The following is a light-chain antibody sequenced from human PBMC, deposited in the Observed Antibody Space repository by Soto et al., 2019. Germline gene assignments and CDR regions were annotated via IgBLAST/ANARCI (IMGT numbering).Light chain of an antibody. CDR3: ATWDDSLNGWV. J-gene: IGLJ3*02. CDR2: SNN. Sequence: QSVLTQPPSASGTPGQRVTISCSGSSSNIGSNIVNWYQQLPRTAPKLLIYSNNQRPSGVPDRFSGSKSGTSASLAIRGLQSEDEADYYCATWDDSLNGWVFGGGTKLTVL. V-gene: IGLV1-44*01. CDR1: SSNIGSNI.